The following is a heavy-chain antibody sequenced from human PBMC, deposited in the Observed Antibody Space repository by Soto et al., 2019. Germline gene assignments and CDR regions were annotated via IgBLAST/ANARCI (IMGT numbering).Heavy chain of an antibody. J-gene: IGHJ1*01. V-gene: IGHV3-23*01. D-gene: IGHD6-13*01. CDR3: VKDASSNYSSSWYRY. CDR2: IRASGSRT. CDR1: GFTFSSYA. Sequence: EVQLLESGGDLVQPGGSLRLSCAASGFTFSSYAMNWVRQAPRKGLEWVSSIRASGSRTYYADAVKGLFTISRDSSKNTLYLQMTSLRAEDTAVYYCVKDASSNYSSSWYRYWGQGTLVTVSS.